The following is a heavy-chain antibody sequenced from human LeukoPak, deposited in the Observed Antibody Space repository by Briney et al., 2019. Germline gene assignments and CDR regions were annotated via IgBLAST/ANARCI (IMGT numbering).Heavy chain of an antibody. D-gene: IGHD3-22*01. Sequence: TGGSLRLSCAASGFTFSSYAMSWVRQAPGKGLEWVSAISGSGGSTYYADSVRGRFTISRDNSKNTLYLQMNSLRAEDTAVYYCAKEYYYDSSGYFDYWGQGTLVTVSS. J-gene: IGHJ4*02. CDR2: ISGSGGST. CDR3: AKEYYYDSSGYFDY. CDR1: GFTFSSYA. V-gene: IGHV3-23*01.